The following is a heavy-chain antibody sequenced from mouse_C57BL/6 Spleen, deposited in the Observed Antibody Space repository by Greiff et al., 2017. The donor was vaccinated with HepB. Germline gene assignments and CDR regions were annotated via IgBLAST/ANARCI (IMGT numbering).Heavy chain of an antibody. CDR1: GYSFTDYN. J-gene: IGHJ1*03. CDR3: ARADYCGSSYGWYFDV. V-gene: IGHV1-39*01. CDR2: INPNYGTT. Sequence: EVQLQQSGPELVKPGASVKISCKASGYSFTDYNMNWVKQSNGKSLEWIGVINPNYGTTSYNQKFKGKATLTVDQSSSTAYMQLNSLTSEDSAVYYCARADYCGSSYGWYFDVWGTGTTVTVSS. D-gene: IGHD1-1*01.